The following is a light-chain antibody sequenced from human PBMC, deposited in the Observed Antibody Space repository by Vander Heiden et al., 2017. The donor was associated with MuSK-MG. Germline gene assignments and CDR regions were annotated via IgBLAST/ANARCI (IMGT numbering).Light chain of an antibody. CDR2: QDS. V-gene: IGLV3-1*01. J-gene: IGLJ1*01. CDR3: QAWDSSTVV. CDR1: KLGDKF. Sequence: SYELTQPPSVSVSPGQTASITCSGDKLGDKFACWSQQKPGQSPVLVIYQDSKRPSGIPERFSGSNSGNTATLTIRGTQAMDEADYYCQAWDSSTVVFGTGTKVTVL.